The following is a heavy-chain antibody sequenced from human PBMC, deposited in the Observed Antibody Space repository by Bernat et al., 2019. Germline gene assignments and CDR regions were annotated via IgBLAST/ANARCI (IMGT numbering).Heavy chain of an antibody. Sequence: EVQLVESGGGLVQPERSLRLSCAASGFTFDDYAMHWVRQAPGKGLEWVGRIRSKANSYATAYAASVKGRFTISRDDSKNTAYLQMNSLKTEDTAVYYCTGSVVVTAERYSGAFDIWGQGTMVTVSS. D-gene: IGHD2-21*02. J-gene: IGHJ3*02. CDR2: IRSKANSYAT. CDR1: GFTFDDYA. CDR3: TGSVVVTAERYSGAFDI. V-gene: IGHV3-73*01.